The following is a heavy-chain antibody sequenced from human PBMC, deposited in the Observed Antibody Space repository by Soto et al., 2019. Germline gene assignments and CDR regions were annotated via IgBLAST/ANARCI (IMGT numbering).Heavy chain of an antibody. CDR3: ARVDPEGEVPAAKRNYYYYYMDV. V-gene: IGHV1-18*01. J-gene: IGHJ6*03. CDR1: GYTFTSYG. D-gene: IGHD2-2*01. CDR2: ISAYNGNT. Sequence: ASVKVSCKASGYTFTSYGISWVRQAPGQGLEWMGWISAYNGNTNYAQKLQGRVTMTTDTSSSTAYMELRSLRSDDTAVYYCARVDPEGEVPAAKRNYYYYYMDVWGKGTTVTVSS.